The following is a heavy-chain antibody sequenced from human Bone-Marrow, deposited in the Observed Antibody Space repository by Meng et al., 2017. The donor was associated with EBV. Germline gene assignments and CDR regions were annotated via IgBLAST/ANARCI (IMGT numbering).Heavy chain of an antibody. J-gene: IGHJ4*02. CDR3: ARDSPPSVAGGATADY. D-gene: IGHD6-19*01. V-gene: IGHV3-21*01. CDR1: GFTFSSYS. Sequence: EVQLVESGGGRVKPGGSLRLSCAASGFTFSSYSMNWVRQAPGKGLEWVSSISSSSSYIYYADSVKGRFTISRDNAKNSLYLQMNSLRAEDTAVYYCARDSPPSVAGGATADYWGQGTLVTVSS. CDR2: ISSSSSYI.